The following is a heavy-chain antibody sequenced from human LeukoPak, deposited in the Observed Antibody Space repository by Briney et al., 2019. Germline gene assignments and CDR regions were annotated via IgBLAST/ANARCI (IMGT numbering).Heavy chain of an antibody. D-gene: IGHD2-21*01. Sequence: SETLSLTYTVSGGSISSHYWSWIRQPPGKGLEWIGYIYYSGSTNYNPSLKSRVTISVDTSKNQFSLKLSSVTAADTAVYYCARALAYCGGDCYDYWGQGTLVTVSS. CDR1: GGSISSHY. J-gene: IGHJ4*02. CDR2: IYYSGST. CDR3: ARALAYCGGDCYDY. V-gene: IGHV4-59*11.